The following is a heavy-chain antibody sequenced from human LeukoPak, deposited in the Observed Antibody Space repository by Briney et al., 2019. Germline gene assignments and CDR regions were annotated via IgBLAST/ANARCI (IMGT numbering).Heavy chain of an antibody. CDR2: IYYSGST. D-gene: IGHD1-26*01. Sequence: PSETLSLTCTVSGGSISSGDYYWSWIRQPPGKGLEWIGYIYYSGSTYYNLSLKSRVTISVDTSKNQFSLKPSSVTAADTAVYYCASPRARGGSYPFDYWGQGTLVTVSS. CDR1: GGSISSGDYY. J-gene: IGHJ4*02. CDR3: ASPRARGGSYPFDY. V-gene: IGHV4-30-4*08.